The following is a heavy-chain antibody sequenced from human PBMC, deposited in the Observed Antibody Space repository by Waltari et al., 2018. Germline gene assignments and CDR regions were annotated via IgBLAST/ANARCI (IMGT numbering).Heavy chain of an antibody. J-gene: IGHJ4*02. Sequence: QVQLQESGPGLVKPSEPLSLTCTVSGYSIRRGYYLGWIRQPPGKGLEWIGSIYHSGSTYYNPSLKSRVTISVDTSKNQFSLKLSSVTAADTAVYYCARVVVAADFDYWGQGTLVTVSS. CDR3: ARVVVAADFDY. CDR2: IYHSGST. D-gene: IGHD2-15*01. CDR1: GYSIRRGYY. V-gene: IGHV4-38-2*02.